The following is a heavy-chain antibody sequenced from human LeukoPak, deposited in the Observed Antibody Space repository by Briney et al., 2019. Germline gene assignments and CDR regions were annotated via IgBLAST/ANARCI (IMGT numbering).Heavy chain of an antibody. CDR1: GFTFSDYY. CDR2: ISSRGSTK. D-gene: IGHD3-16*01. J-gene: IGHJ4*02. V-gene: IGHV3-11*04. Sequence: GGSLRLSCAASGFTFSDYYMSWIRQAPGKGLEWVSHISSRGSTKYYADSLKGRFTISRDNAKNSLYLQMNSLRAEDTAVYYCARDRLRATMPDYWGQGTLVTVSS. CDR3: ARDRLRATMPDY.